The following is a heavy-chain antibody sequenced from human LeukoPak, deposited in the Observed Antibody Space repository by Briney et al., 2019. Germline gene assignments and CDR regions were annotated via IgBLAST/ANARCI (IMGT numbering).Heavy chain of an antibody. CDR3: AREDYYGSGNYVAWGGAFDV. CDR2: IKQDGDEK. CDR1: GFPFSSYG. J-gene: IGHJ3*01. Sequence: GGSLRLSCAASGFPFSSYGMTWVRQAPGKGLEWVANIKQDGDEKYYVDSAKGRFTISRDNAKNSLYLQMNSLRAEDTAVYYCAREDYYGSGNYVAWGGAFDVWGQGTTVTVSS. V-gene: IGHV3-7*01. D-gene: IGHD3-10*01.